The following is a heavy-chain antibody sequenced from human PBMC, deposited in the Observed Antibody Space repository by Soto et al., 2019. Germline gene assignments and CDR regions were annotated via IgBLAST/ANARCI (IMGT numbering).Heavy chain of an antibody. D-gene: IGHD6-13*01. CDR2: ISWNSGNI. J-gene: IGHJ4*02. Sequence: CGSLRLSCAASGFTFDDYAMHWVRQAPGKGLERVSGISWNSGNIGYADSVKGRFTISRDNAENSLYLQMNSLRTEDTAFYYCAKGDSSTYIYYFASWGQGTLVTVSS. CDR1: GFTFDDYA. V-gene: IGHV3-9*01. CDR3: AKGDSSTYIYYFAS.